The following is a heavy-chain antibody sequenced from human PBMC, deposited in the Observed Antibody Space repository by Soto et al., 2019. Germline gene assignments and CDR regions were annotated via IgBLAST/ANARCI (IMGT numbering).Heavy chain of an antibody. D-gene: IGHD3-3*01. CDR2: ISSSGVST. CDR3: ARDRGGSEFWIGYPTGWFGP. V-gene: IGHV3-64*04. CDR1: GFTFSSYA. J-gene: IGHJ5*02. Sequence: GGSLRLSCSVFGFTFSSYAMHWVRQAPGKGLQYVSSISSSGVSTYYADSVKGRFTVSRDNSKNTLYLQMNSLRAEDTAVYWCARDRGGSEFWIGYPTGWFGPWGQGTPVTVSS.